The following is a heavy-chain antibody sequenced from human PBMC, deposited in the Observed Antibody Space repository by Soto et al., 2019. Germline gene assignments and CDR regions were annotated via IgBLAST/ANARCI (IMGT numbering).Heavy chain of an antibody. D-gene: IGHD5-18*01. J-gene: IGHJ6*02. V-gene: IGHV1-18*04. CDR3: ASDDVDTAMLFVGLKYYFYGMDV. CDR2: ISAYNGNT. Sequence: ASVKVSCKASGYTFTSYRISWVRQAPAQGLEWMGWISAYNGNTNYAQKLQGRVTMTTDTSTSTAYMELRSLRSDDAAVYYFASDDVDTAMLFVGLKYYFYGMDVWGQGTTVTVSS. CDR1: GYTFTSYR.